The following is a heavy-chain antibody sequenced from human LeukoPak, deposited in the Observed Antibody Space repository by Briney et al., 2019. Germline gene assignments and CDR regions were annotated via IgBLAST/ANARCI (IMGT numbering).Heavy chain of an antibody. Sequence: GGSLRLSCAASGFTFSSYAMSRVRQAPGKGLEWVSGITGSGGNTYYADSVKGRFTISRDNSKNTLYLQMNSLRDEDTAVYYCVGYSSGWYQSDYWGQGTLVTVSS. CDR1: GFTFSSYA. D-gene: IGHD6-19*01. CDR2: ITGSGGNT. V-gene: IGHV3-23*01. CDR3: VGYSSGWYQSDY. J-gene: IGHJ4*02.